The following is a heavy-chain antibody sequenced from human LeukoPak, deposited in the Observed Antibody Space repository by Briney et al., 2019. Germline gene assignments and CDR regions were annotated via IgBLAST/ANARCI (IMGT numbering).Heavy chain of an antibody. CDR2: INSDGSNT. CDR3: ARGGSGNYFGFGF. D-gene: IGHD1-26*01. Sequence: PGGSLRLSCAASGFTFDDYAMHWVRQAPGKGLVWVSRINSDGSNTGHADSVKGRFTISRDNAKNTLYLHMSSLRDEDTAVYYCARGGSGNYFGFGFWGQGALVTVSS. J-gene: IGHJ4*02. CDR1: GFTFDDYA. V-gene: IGHV3-74*01.